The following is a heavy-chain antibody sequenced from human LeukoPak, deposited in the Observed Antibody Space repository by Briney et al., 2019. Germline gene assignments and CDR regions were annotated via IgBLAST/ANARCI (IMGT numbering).Heavy chain of an antibody. D-gene: IGHD5-12*01. J-gene: IGHJ5*02. V-gene: IGHV1-2*02. CDR1: GYTFTGYY. Sequence: ASVKVSCKASGYTFTGYYMHWVRQAPGQGLEWMGWINPNSGGTNYAQKFQGRVTMTRATSISTAYMELSRLRSDDTAVYYCARNTGGYSGYGGDWFDPWGQGTLVTVSS. CDR2: INPNSGGT. CDR3: ARNTGGYSGYGGDWFDP.